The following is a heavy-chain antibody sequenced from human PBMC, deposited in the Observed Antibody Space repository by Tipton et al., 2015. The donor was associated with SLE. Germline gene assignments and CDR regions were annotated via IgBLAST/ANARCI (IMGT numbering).Heavy chain of an antibody. J-gene: IGHJ3*02. D-gene: IGHD2-21*01. Sequence: LSLTCTVSGGSISSYYWSWIRQPPGKGLEWIGYIYYSGSTNYNPSLKSRVTISVDTSKNQFSLKLSSVTAADTAVYYCARGLGGEGAFDIWGQGTMVTVTS. CDR2: IYYSGST. CDR1: GGSISSYY. CDR3: ARGLGGEGAFDI. V-gene: IGHV4-59*01.